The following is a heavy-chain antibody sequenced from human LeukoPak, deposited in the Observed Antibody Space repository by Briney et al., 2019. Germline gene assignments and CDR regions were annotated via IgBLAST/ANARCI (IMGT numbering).Heavy chain of an antibody. CDR3: ATVRDIVVGGGPYYFDY. J-gene: IGHJ4*02. CDR1: GYTFIGYY. V-gene: IGHV1-2*02. D-gene: IGHD2-15*01. CDR2: INPHNGDT. Sequence: ASVKVSCKASGYTFIGYYLHWVRQAPGQGLERMGWINPHNGDTNYAQKFQGGVTMTRDTSITTAYMELRRLKSDDTAVYYCATVRDIVVGGGPYYFDYWGQGTLVTVSS.